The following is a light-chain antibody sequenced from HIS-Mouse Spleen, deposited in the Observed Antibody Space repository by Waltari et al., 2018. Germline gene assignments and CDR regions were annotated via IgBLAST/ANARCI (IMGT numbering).Light chain of an antibody. V-gene: IGLV1-36*01. CDR2: YDD. CDR3: EAWDDRLNGWV. Sequence: QSVLTQPPSVSEAPRQRVTISCSGSSSNIGNNAVNWYQQLPGKAPKLLIYYDDLLPSVVSDRFSGSKSGTSASLAISGLQSEDEADYYCEAWDDRLNGWVFGGGTKLTVL. J-gene: IGLJ3*02. CDR1: SSNIGNNA.